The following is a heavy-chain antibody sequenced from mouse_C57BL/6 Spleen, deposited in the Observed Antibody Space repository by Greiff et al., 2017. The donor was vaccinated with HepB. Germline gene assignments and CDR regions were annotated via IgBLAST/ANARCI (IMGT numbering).Heavy chain of an antibody. CDR2: IRSKSNNYAT. V-gene: IGHV10-1*01. CDR1: GFSFNTYA. J-gene: IGHJ3*01. CDR3: VRDFLDYGFAY. Sequence: EVKVVESGGGLVQPKGSLKLSCAASGFSFNTYAMNWVRQAPGKGLEWVARIRSKSNNYATYYADSVKDRFTISRDDSESMLYLQMNNLKTEDTAMYYCVRDFLDYGFAYWGQGTLVTVSA. D-gene: IGHD2-4*01.